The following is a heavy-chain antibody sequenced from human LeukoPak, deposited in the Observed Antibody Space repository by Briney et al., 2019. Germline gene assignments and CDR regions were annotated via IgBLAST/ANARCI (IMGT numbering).Heavy chain of an antibody. CDR1: GFTFTTSA. Sequence: GTSVKVSCKASGFTFTTSAVQWVRQARGQRLEWIGWIVVGSGNTNYAQKFQERVIITRDMPTSTAYMELSSVRSEDTAVYYCAAGGPADYRSIYDYGMDFWGRGTTVTVSS. CDR3: AAGGPADYRSIYDYGMDF. V-gene: IGHV1-58*01. D-gene: IGHD4-11*01. J-gene: IGHJ6*04. CDR2: IVVGSGNT.